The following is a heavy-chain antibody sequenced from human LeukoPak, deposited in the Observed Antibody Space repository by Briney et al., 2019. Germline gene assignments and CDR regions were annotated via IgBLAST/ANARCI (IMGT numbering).Heavy chain of an antibody. CDR3: AKGHYDSSGLPFDQ. CDR2: IYSGGST. Sequence: GGSLRLSCAASGFTVSSNYMSWVRQAPGKGLEWVSVIYSGGSTYYADSVKGRFTISRDNSKNTLYLQMNSLTAEDTAVYHCAKGHYDSSGLPFDQWGQGTLVLVSS. D-gene: IGHD3-22*01. CDR1: GFTVSSNY. V-gene: IGHV3-53*01. J-gene: IGHJ4*02.